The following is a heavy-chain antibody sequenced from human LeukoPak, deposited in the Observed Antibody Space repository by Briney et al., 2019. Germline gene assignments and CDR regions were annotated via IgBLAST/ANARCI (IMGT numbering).Heavy chain of an antibody. Sequence: PSETLSLTCTVSGDSISSSSYCWGWIRQPPGEGLEWVGGISYTGSTYYNPSLKSRVTISVDTSKIQFSLKLTSVTATDTAVYYCARLWSSSQELDYWGQGTLVTVSS. CDR3: ARLWSSSQELDY. CDR1: GDSISSSSYC. J-gene: IGHJ4*02. D-gene: IGHD6-6*01. V-gene: IGHV4-39*01. CDR2: ISYTGST.